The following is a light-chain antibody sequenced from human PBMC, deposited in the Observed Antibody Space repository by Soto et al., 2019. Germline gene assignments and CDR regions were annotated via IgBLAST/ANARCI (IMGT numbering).Light chain of an antibody. CDR2: DTS. J-gene: IGKJ4*01. Sequence: EIVLTQSPATLSLSPGDRATLSCRASQSVRTYLVWYQQKPGQAPRLLIYDTSTRATGVPARFSGSGSGTDFTLTISSLEPEDFAVYYCHQRSNWPRTFGGGTKVDIK. V-gene: IGKV3-11*01. CDR1: QSVRTY. CDR3: HQRSNWPRT.